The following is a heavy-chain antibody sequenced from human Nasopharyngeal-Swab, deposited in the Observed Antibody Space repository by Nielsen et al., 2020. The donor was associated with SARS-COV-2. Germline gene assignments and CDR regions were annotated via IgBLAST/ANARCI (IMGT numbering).Heavy chain of an antibody. J-gene: IGHJ6*03. CDR1: GYTFTSYG. Sequence: ASVKVSRKASGYTFTSYGISWVRQAPGQGLEWMGWISAYNGNTNYAQKLQGRVTMTTDTSTSTAYMELRSLRSDDTAVYYCARDLTWDWNDPDYYYYMDVWGKGTTVTVSS. CDR2: ISAYNGNT. V-gene: IGHV1-18*01. D-gene: IGHD1-1*01. CDR3: ARDLTWDWNDPDYYYYMDV.